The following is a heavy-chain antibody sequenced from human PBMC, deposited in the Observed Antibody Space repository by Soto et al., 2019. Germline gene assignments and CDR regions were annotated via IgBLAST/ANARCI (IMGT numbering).Heavy chain of an antibody. CDR3: PKDHVLSSSSWPPPFDY. Sequence: EVQLLESGGGLVQPGGSLRLSCAASGFTFSSYAMSWVRQAPGKGLEWVSAISGSGGSTYYADSVKGRFTISRDNSKNTMYLQMNSLSAEDTAVYYCPKDHVLSSSSWPPPFDYWGQGTLVTVSS. D-gene: IGHD6-6*01. CDR2: ISGSGGST. J-gene: IGHJ4*02. CDR1: GFTFSSYA. V-gene: IGHV3-23*01.